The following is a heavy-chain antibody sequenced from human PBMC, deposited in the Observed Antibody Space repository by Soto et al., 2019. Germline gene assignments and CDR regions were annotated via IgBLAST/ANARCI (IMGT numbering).Heavy chain of an antibody. CDR1: GGSISSSSYY. D-gene: IGHD6-13*01. J-gene: IGHJ4*02. Sequence: SETLSLTCTVSGGSISSSSYYWGWIRQPPGKGLEWIGSIYYSGSTYYNPSLKSRVTISVDTSKNQFSLKLSSVTAADTAVYYCARRTKIAAAGTRGGNNFDYWGQGTLVTVSS. V-gene: IGHV4-39*01. CDR2: IYYSGST. CDR3: ARRTKIAAAGTRGGNNFDY.